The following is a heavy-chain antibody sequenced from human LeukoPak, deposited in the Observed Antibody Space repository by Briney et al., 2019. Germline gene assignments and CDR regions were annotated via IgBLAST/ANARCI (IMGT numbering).Heavy chain of an antibody. V-gene: IGHV3-21*01. CDR2: IGGSSRSG. J-gene: IGHJ4*02. D-gene: IGHD6-13*01. Sequence: GGSLRLSCAASGFTFSDYSMNWVRQAPGRGLDWVSSIGGSSRSGFYADSMKGRFTISRDNTRNSLYLQMNSLRAEDTAVYYCAREISAGGFDYWGQGTLVAVSS. CDR1: GFTFSDYS. CDR3: AREISAGGFDY.